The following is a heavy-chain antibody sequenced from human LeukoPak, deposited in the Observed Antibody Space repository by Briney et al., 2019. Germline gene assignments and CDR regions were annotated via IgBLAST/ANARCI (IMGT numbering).Heavy chain of an antibody. Sequence: SVKVSCKATGGTFSSYAISWVRQAPGQGLEWMGGIIPIFGTANYAQKFQGRVTITADESTSTAYMELSSLRSEDTAVYYCARSLGEAGTFDYWGQGTLVTVSS. D-gene: IGHD6-19*01. J-gene: IGHJ4*02. CDR1: GGTFSSYA. V-gene: IGHV1-69*13. CDR3: ARSLGEAGTFDY. CDR2: IIPIFGTA.